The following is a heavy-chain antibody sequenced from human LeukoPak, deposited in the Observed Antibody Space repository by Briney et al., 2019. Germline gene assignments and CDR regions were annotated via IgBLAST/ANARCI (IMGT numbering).Heavy chain of an antibody. CDR1: GFTFSSYA. Sequence: GGSLRLSCAASGFTFSSYAMSWVRQAPGKGLEWVSAISGSGGSTYYADSVKGRFTISRDNSKNSLYLQMNSLRAEDTAVYYCASGAFGELLPFDYWGQGTLVTVSS. V-gene: IGHV3-23*01. J-gene: IGHJ4*02. CDR2: ISGSGGST. D-gene: IGHD3-10*01. CDR3: ASGAFGELLPFDY.